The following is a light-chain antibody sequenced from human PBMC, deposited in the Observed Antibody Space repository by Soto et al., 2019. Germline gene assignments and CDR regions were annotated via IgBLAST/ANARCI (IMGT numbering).Light chain of an antibody. V-gene: IGLV2-14*01. CDR2: EVT. Sequence: QSALTQPASVSGSPGQSIAISCTGSSSDIGIYKYVSWYQQHPGKVPKLIIYEVTNRPSGVSNRFSGSKSGNTASLTISGRHAEDEADYYCSSYTTSSTRVFGPGTKLTVL. CDR3: SSYTTSSTRV. CDR1: SSDIGIYKY. J-gene: IGLJ1*01.